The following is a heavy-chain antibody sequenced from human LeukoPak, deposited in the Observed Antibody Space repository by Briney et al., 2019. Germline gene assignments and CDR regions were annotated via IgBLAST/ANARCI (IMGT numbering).Heavy chain of an antibody. J-gene: IGHJ4*02. CDR3: AKDRGPTYYYDSSGFTADY. CDR2: ISGSGGST. Sequence: GGSLRLSCAASGFTFSSYAMSWVRQAPGKGLEWVSAISGSGGSTYYADSVKGRFTISRDNSKNTLYLQMNSLRAEDTAVYYCAKDRGPTYYYDSSGFTADYWGQGTLVTVSS. D-gene: IGHD3-22*01. CDR1: GFTFSSYA. V-gene: IGHV3-23*01.